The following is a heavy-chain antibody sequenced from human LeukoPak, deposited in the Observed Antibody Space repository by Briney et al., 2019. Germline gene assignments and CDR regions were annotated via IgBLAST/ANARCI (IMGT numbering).Heavy chain of an antibody. CDR3: TRDRTTITLFEL. V-gene: IGHV3-74*01. CDR2: ISPDGSTT. D-gene: IGHD4-11*01. J-gene: IGHJ4*02. Sequence: GVALRLSCAASGFSISSYWMHWVRQVPGKGLVWVSRISPDGSTTGYADSVKGRCTASRDNARNTLYLQINSLRAEDSAVYYCTRDRTTITLFELWGQGTLVTVSS. CDR1: GFSISSYW.